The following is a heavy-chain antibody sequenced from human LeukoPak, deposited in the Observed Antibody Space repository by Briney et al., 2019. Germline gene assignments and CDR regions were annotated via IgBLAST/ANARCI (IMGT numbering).Heavy chain of an antibody. D-gene: IGHD1-26*01. CDR3: ARDNMGGKFDY. V-gene: IGHV4-59*01. Sequence: SETLSLTCTVSGGSISTNYWNWLRQPPGKGLESIGYIHYSGSTNYNPSLKSRVTISLDMSKNQFSLKLNSVIAADTAVYYCARDNMGGKFDYWGQGTLVTVSS. CDR2: IHYSGST. CDR1: GGSISTNY. J-gene: IGHJ4*02.